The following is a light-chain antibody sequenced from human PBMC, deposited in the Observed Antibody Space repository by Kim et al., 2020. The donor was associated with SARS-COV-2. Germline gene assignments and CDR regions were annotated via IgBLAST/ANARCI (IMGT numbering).Light chain of an antibody. CDR3: QTWGTGIVV. Sequence: QPVLTQSPSASASLGALVKLTCTLSRGHSSYAIAWHQQQPEKGPRYLMKLNSDGSHSKGDGIPDRFSGSSSGAERYLTSSSLQSEDEADYYCQTWGTGIVVFGGGTQLTVL. V-gene: IGLV4-69*01. CDR2: LNSDGSH. CDR1: RGHSSYA. J-gene: IGLJ2*01.